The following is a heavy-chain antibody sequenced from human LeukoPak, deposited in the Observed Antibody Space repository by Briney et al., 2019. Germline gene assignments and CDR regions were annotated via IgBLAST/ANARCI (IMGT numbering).Heavy chain of an antibody. D-gene: IGHD5-18*01. CDR3: ARGDGYSYGYLGY. Sequence: GASVKVSCKAFGDTFTGYYMHWVRQAPGHGLEWMGWINPNSGSRSYAQKFQGRVTMTRDTSIGTAYMELSRLKSDDTAVYYCARGDGYSYGYLGYWGQGTLVTVSS. CDR1: GDTFTGYY. V-gene: IGHV1-2*02. CDR2: INPNSGSR. J-gene: IGHJ4*02.